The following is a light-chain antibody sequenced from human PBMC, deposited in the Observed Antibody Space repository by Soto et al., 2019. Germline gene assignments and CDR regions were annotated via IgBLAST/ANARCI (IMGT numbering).Light chain of an antibody. J-gene: IGLJ1*01. V-gene: IGLV2-14*01. CDR1: SSDVGGYDY. CDR3: SAYTTTSTLI. CDR2: EVN. Sequence: QSALTQPASVSGSPGQSVTVSCTGTSSDVGGYDYVSWYQQHPDTAPKLMLYEVNNRPSGVSNRFSGSKSGNTASLIISGLQTEDEAGYYCSAYTTTSTLIFGTGTKVTVL.